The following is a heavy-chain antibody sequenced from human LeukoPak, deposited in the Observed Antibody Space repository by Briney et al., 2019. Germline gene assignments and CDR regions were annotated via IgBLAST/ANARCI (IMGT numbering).Heavy chain of an antibody. CDR2: IYYSGNT. D-gene: IGHD5-24*01. CDR3: ARHGGWLQPFY. J-gene: IGHJ4*02. CDR1: GGSISSYY. Sequence: SETLSLTCTVSGGSISSYYWNWIRQPPGKGLEWIGYIYYSGNTNYDPSLKSRLTISVDTPNNQFSLKLTSVTAADTAVYYCARHGGWLQPFYWGQGTLVTVSS. V-gene: IGHV4-59*08.